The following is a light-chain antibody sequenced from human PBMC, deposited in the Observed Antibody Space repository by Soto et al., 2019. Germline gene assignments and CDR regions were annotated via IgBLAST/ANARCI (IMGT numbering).Light chain of an antibody. CDR1: QRVSSR. J-gene: IGKJ1*01. V-gene: IGKV3-15*01. CDR2: DAS. CDR3: QQWIKWPT. Sequence: EIVRTQSPATLSVSPWDIATLSCRASQRVSSRLAWYQQKPGQAPRLLIHDASTSAPGIPARFSGSGSGTEFILTISSLQWEDFAVYYCQQWIKWPTFGKGTKGESK.